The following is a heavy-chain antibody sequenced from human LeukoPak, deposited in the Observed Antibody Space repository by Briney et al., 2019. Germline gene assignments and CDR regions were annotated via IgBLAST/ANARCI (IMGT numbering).Heavy chain of an antibody. J-gene: IGHJ6*03. D-gene: IGHD6-19*01. Sequence: GGSLTLSCAASGFSFSSYSMNWVRQAPGKGLEWVSSISTSSTYIYYADSVKGRFTISRDNAKNSLYLQMNSLRAEDTAVYYCARDYSSGWYGNMDVWGKGTTVTVSS. CDR1: GFSFSSYS. V-gene: IGHV3-21*01. CDR2: ISTSSTYI. CDR3: ARDYSSGWYGNMDV.